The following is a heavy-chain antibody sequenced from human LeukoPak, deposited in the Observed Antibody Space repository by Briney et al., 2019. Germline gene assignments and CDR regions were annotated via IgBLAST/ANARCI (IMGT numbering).Heavy chain of an antibody. CDR2: IIPIFGTA. CDR3: ARESGYSYGVGFYSSGWFPWDY. J-gene: IGHJ4*02. V-gene: IGHV1-69*05. D-gene: IGHD6-19*01. CDR1: GGTFSSYA. Sequence: AASVKVSCKASGGTFSSYAISWVRQAPGQGLEWMGRIIPIFGTANYAQKFQGRVTITTDESTSTAYMELSSLRSEDTAVYYCARESGYSYGVGFYSSGWFPWDYWGQGTLVTVSS.